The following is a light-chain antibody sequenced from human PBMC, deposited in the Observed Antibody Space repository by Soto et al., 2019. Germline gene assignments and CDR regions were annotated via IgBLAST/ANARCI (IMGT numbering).Light chain of an antibody. CDR3: QQYGNSSLT. J-gene: IGKJ4*01. Sequence: EIVLTQSPSTLSLSPGERATLSCRASQSVSSSYLAWYQQKPGLAPRLLIYDASSRATGIPDRFSGSGSGTDFTLTISKREPEDFAVYYCQQYGNSSLTFGGGTKVEIK. CDR2: DAS. V-gene: IGKV3D-20*01. CDR1: QSVSSSY.